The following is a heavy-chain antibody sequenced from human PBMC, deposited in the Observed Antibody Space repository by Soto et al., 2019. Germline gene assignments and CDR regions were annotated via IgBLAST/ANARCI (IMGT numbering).Heavy chain of an antibody. D-gene: IGHD2-21*01. CDR2: ISYDGSNK. CDR1: GFTFSSYG. J-gene: IGHJ6*02. V-gene: IGHV3-30*18. CDR3: AKDARLRIHYYRMDV. Sequence: QVQLVESGGGVVQPGRSLRLSCAASGFTFSSYGMHWVRQAPGKGLEWVAVISYDGSNKYYADSVKGRFTISRDNSKNTLYLQMNSLRAEETAVYYCAKDARLRIHYYRMDVWCQGTTVTVSS.